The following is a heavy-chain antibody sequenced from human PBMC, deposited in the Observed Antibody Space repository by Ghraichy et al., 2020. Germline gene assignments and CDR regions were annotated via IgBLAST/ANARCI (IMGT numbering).Heavy chain of an antibody. V-gene: IGHV1-69*04. CDR2: IIPILGIP. Sequence: SVKVSCTASGGASSRDTFSWVRQAPGQGLEWLGRIIPILGIPTYAQKFQGRVTITADKSTNTAYLELSSLRSDDTAVYCCARDRITLVRGVKKDPGYWYFDLWGRGTLVTVSS. D-gene: IGHD3-10*01. CDR1: GGASSRDT. CDR3: ARDRITLVRGVKKDPGYWYFDL. J-gene: IGHJ2*01.